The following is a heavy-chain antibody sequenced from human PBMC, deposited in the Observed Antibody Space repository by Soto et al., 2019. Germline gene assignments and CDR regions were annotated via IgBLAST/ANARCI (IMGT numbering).Heavy chain of an antibody. J-gene: IGHJ6*02. D-gene: IGHD5-18*01. CDR2: IYYSGTT. Sequence: NPSETLSLTCTVSGGSISSGDYYWSWIRQPPGKGLEWIGYIYYSGTTYYNPSLKSRVTISVDTSKNQFSLKVSSVTAADTAVYYCARALIQLWPHYYYGMDVWGQGTTVTVSS. CDR3: ARALIQLWPHYYYGMDV. CDR1: GGSISSGDYY. V-gene: IGHV4-30-4*01.